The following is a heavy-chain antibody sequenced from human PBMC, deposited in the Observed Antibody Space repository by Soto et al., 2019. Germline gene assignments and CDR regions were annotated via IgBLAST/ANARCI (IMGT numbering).Heavy chain of an antibody. CDR3: AGGSINYGDYRSMDV. CDR2: LSSSSTYI. CDR1: GFTFSSYN. D-gene: IGHD4-17*01. J-gene: IGHJ6*03. Sequence: EVQLVESGGGLVKPGGSLRLSCAASGFTFSSYNMNWVRQAPGKGLEWVSSLSSSSTYIYYADSVKGRFTISRDNAKNSLYLQMNSLRAEDTAVYYCAGGSINYGDYRSMDVWGKGTTVTVSS. V-gene: IGHV3-21*01.